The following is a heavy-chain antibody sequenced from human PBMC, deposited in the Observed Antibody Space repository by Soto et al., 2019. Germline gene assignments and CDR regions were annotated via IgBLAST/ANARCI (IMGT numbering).Heavy chain of an antibody. CDR2: IIPIFGTA. D-gene: IGHD6-19*01. CDR3: ASSEAYSSGWYNYFDY. J-gene: IGHJ4*02. Sequence: QVQLVQSGAEVKKPGSSVKVSCKASGGTFSSYAISWVRQAPGQGLEWMGGIIPIFGTANYAQKFQGRVTITADESTSTAYMELSSLRSEDTSVYYCASSEAYSSGWYNYFDYWGQGTLVTVSS. V-gene: IGHV1-69*01. CDR1: GGTFSSYA.